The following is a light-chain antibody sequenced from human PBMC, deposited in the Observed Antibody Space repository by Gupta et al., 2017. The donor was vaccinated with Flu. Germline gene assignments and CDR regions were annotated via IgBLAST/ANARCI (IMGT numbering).Light chain of an antibody. CDR3: QQDDNLPNL. CDR2: DAS. CDR1: QDISNY. Sequence: DIQMTQSPSSLSASVGDRVTITCQASQDISNYLNWYQQKPGKAPKLLIYDASNLETGVPSRFSGSGSGTDFTFTISSLQPEDIATYYCQQDDNLPNLFGGGTKVEIK. J-gene: IGKJ4*01. V-gene: IGKV1-33*01.